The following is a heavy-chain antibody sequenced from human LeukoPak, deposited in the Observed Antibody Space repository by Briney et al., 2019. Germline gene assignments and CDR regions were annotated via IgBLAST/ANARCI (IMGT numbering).Heavy chain of an antibody. J-gene: IGHJ4*02. V-gene: IGHV1-46*01. CDR3: ARDLRHHSGIAVSPFDY. Sequence: GASVKLSCKASGYSFTRCYLHWVRQAPGQGLEWMGIINPSGDTTTHAQKFQGRVTMTSDTSTSTVYMELSSLRSEDTAVYYCARDLRHHSGIAVSPFDYWGQGTLVTVSS. CDR1: GYSFTRCY. CDR2: INPSGDTT. D-gene: IGHD6-19*01.